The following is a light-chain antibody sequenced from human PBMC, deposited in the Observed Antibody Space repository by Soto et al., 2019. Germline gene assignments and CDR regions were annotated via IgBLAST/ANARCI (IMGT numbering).Light chain of an antibody. CDR3: QQYYSTPRT. CDR1: QSVLYSSNNKNY. V-gene: IGKV4-1*01. J-gene: IGKJ1*01. CDR2: WAS. Sequence: IVMTQSPDSLGVSLGERATINCKSSQSVLYSSNNKNYLAWYQQKPGQPPKLLIYWASTRDSGVPDRFSGSGSGTDFTLTISSLQAEDVAVYYCQQYYSTPRTFGQGTKVDI.